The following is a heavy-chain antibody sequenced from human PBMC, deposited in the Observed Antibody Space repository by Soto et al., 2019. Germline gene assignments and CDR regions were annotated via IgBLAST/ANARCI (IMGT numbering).Heavy chain of an antibody. CDR1: GFTLTTYY. CDR2: IDPSGGST. Sequence: ASVKVSCKPSGFTLTTYYIHWVRQSPGQGLEWMGMIDPSGGSTTYAQKFQGRITMTSDMSTSTVYMELSSLRSADTAVYYCARVPYATNGYYAFWGGGTLVTV. D-gene: IGHD3-22*01. CDR3: ARVPYATNGYYAF. V-gene: IGHV1-46*01. J-gene: IGHJ4*02.